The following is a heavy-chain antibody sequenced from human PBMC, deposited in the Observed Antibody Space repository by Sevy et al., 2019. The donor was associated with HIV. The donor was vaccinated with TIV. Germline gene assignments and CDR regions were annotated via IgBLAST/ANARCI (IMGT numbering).Heavy chain of an antibody. CDR3: AREGGYTSAWSPGNH. V-gene: IGHV3-30*04. Sequence: GGSLRLSCAASGFTFNTHAMHWVRQAPGKGLEWVALISYDGIIKYYADSVKGRLTISRDKSKNTLSLQMNSLRVEDTAVYYCAREGGYTSAWSPGNHWGQGTLVTVSS. J-gene: IGHJ4*02. D-gene: IGHD6-19*01. CDR2: ISYDGIIK. CDR1: GFTFNTHA.